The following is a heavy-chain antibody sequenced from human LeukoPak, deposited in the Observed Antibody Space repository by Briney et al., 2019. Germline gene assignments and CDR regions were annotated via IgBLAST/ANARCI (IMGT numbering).Heavy chain of an antibody. Sequence: VASVKVSCTASGYTFTSYGISWVRQAPGQGLEWMGWISAYNGNTNYAQKLQGRVTMTTDTSTSTAYMELRSLRSDDTAVYYCARELLWFGEFYFDYWGRGTLVTVSS. CDR1: GYTFTSYG. J-gene: IGHJ4*02. D-gene: IGHD3-10*01. CDR2: ISAYNGNT. V-gene: IGHV1-18*01. CDR3: ARELLWFGEFYFDY.